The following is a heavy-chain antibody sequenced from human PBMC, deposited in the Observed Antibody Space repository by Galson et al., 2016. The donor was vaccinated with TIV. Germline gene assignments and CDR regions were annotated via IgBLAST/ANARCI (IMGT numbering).Heavy chain of an antibody. CDR1: GYIFNNFG. Sequence: SVKVSCKASGYIFNNFGVSWVRQAPGQGLEWMAWISVYNGNTNYAQSLQGRVTLTTDTSTSTAYMELRSLRSDDTAVYYCARDTPSLLAAATMDYWGRGTLVTVSS. CDR2: ISVYNGNT. J-gene: IGHJ4*02. D-gene: IGHD6-25*01. V-gene: IGHV1-18*01. CDR3: ARDTPSLLAAATMDY.